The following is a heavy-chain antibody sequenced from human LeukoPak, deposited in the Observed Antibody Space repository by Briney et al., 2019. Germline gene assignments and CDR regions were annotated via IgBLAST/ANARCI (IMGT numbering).Heavy chain of an antibody. J-gene: IGHJ5*02. CDR2: IYYSGST. V-gene: IGHV4-39*01. CDR1: GGSISSSSYY. Sequence: SETLSLTCTVSGGSISSSSYYWGWIRQPPGKGLEWIGSIYYSGSTYYNPSLKSRVTISVDTSKNQFSLKLSSVTAADTAVYYCARRDYCSSTSCSNWFDPWGQGTLVTVSS. D-gene: IGHD2-2*01. CDR3: ARRDYCSSTSCSNWFDP.